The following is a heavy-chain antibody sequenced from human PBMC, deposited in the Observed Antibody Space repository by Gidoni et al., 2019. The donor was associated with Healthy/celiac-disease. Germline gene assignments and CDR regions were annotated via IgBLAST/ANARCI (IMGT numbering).Heavy chain of an antibody. V-gene: IGHV4-59*01. CDR1: GGSISSYY. Sequence: QVQLQESGPGLVKPSETLSLTCTVSGGSISSYYWSWIRQPPGKGLEWIGYIYYSGSTNYNPSLKSRVTISVDTSKNQFSLKLSSVTAADTAVYYCASSSSWYNYFDYWGQGTLVTVSS. J-gene: IGHJ4*02. CDR2: IYYSGST. CDR3: ASSSSWYNYFDY. D-gene: IGHD6-13*01.